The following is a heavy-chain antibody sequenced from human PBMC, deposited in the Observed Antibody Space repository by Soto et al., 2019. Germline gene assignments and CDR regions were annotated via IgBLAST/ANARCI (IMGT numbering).Heavy chain of an antibody. CDR3: AKRGVDTFGLSY. CDR2: INTDGSST. J-gene: IGHJ4*02. CDR1: GFTFSSFW. D-gene: IGHD3-10*01. Sequence: EVQLVESGGGLVQPGGSLRLSCAVSGFTFSSFWMHWVRQAPVEGLVWVSRINTDGSSTSYADSGKGRFTISRDNAKNKLYLQMNSLRVEDTAMYYCAKRGVDTFGLSYWGQGTLVTVSS. V-gene: IGHV3-74*01.